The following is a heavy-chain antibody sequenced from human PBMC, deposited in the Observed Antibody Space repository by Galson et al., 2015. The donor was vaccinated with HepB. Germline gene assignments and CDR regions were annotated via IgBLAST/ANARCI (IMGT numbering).Heavy chain of an antibody. CDR1: GYSFTTYW. J-gene: IGHJ6*02. D-gene: IGHD2-2*01. CDR2: IYPGDSDT. V-gene: IGHV5-51*03. Sequence: QSGAEVKKPGESLKISCKGSGYSFTTYWIAWVRQMPGKGLEWMGVIYPGDSDTRYSPSFQGQVTISVDKSISTAYLQWNSLKASDTAIYYCARRGSTNYYYYGMDVWGQGTTVTVSS. CDR3: ARRGSTNYYYYGMDV.